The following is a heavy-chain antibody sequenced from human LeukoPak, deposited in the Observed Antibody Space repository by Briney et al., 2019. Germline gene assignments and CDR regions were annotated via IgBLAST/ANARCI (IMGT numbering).Heavy chain of an antibody. CDR1: GYTFTXXA. J-gene: IGHJ6*02. CDR3: AXRSYDNYYYGMDV. CDR2: XXXXXXXP. D-gene: IGHD3-9*01. Sequence: ASVTVSFTASGYTFTXXAMNWVRQAPGQGXXXXXXXXXXXXXPXXXXXXXXXXXXSXXXSVSTAYLXISSLKAEDTAVYYCAXRSYDNYYYGMDVWGQGTTVTVSS. V-gene: IGHV7-4-1*02.